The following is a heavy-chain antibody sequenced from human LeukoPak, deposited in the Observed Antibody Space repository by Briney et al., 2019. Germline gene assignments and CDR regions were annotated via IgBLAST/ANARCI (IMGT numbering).Heavy chain of an antibody. CDR1: GGSFSGYY. V-gene: IGHV4-34*01. Sequence: SETLSLTCAVYGGSFSGYYWSWIRQPPGKGLEWIGEINHSGSTNYNPSLKSRVTISVDTSKNQFSLKLSSVTAADTAVYYCARSPFIVLMVYAPRRYWFDPWGQGTLVTVSS. D-gene: IGHD2-8*01. CDR2: INHSGST. J-gene: IGHJ5*02. CDR3: ARSPFIVLMVYAPRRYWFDP.